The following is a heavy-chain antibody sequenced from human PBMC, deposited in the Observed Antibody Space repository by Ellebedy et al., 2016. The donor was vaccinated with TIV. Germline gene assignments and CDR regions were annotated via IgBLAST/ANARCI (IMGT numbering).Heavy chain of an antibody. CDR3: ATGTDIVVVPTAMRRAGYYYYGMDV. D-gene: IGHD2-2*01. CDR1: GYTLTELS. V-gene: IGHV1-24*01. CDR2: FDPEDGET. J-gene: IGHJ6*02. Sequence: AASVKVSCKVSGYTLTELSMHWARQAPGNGLEWMGGFDPEDGETIYAQKFQGRVTMTEDTSTDTAYMELSSLRSEDTAVYYCATGTDIVVVPTAMRRAGYYYYGMDVWGQGTTVTVSS.